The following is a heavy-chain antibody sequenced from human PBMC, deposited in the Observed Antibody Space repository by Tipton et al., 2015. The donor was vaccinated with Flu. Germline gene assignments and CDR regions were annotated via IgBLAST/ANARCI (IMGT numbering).Heavy chain of an antibody. Sequence: GSLRLSCAASGFAFYNYGMHWVRQAPGKGLEWVANIKQDGSEKYYVNSVKGRFTIFRDNARNSLYLQMNGLRAEDTAVYYCARGGLAPGNYWGQGTLVTVSS. CDR2: IKQDGSEK. J-gene: IGHJ4*02. D-gene: IGHD3-3*02. CDR3: ARGGLAPGNY. CDR1: GFAFYNYG. V-gene: IGHV3-7*01.